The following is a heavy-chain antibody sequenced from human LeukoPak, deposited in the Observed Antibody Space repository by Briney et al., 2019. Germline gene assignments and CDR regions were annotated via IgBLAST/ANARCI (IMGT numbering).Heavy chain of an antibody. V-gene: IGHV4-61*02. Sequence: PSQTLSLTCTVSGGSISSGSYYWSWIRRPAGKGLGWIRRINTSGSTNTNPSLKNRASISVDTSKTQVSLKQSSGTAADTAVYYCARGGCGGSYYFDYWGQGTLVTVSS. CDR3: ARGGCGGSYYFDY. CDR2: INTSGST. CDR1: GGSISSGSYY. J-gene: IGHJ4*02. D-gene: IGHD6-19*01.